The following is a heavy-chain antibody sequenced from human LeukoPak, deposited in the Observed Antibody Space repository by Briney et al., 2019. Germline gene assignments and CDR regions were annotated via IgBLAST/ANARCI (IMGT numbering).Heavy chain of an antibody. V-gene: IGHV4-4*07. CDR1: GGSISSYY. D-gene: IGHD2-15*01. CDR3: ARGRGTSGSNRDFYYYYYMDV. CDR2: IYTSGST. J-gene: IGHJ6*03. Sequence: SSETLSLTCTVSGGSISSYYWSWIRQPAGKGLEWIGRIYTSGSTNYNPSLKSRVTMSVDTSKNQFSLKLSSVTAADTAVYYCARGRGTSGSNRDFYYYYYMDVWGKGTTVTVSS.